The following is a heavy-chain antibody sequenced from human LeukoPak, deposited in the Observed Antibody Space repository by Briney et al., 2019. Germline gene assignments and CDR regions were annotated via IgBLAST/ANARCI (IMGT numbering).Heavy chain of an antibody. Sequence: SETLSLTCTVSGASISSSYWSWIRQSPGKGLEWIGYIYHTGSTNYNPSLESRVTISVDRSKNQFSLKLTSVTAADTAVYYCSRGYFDSIGYSNPFDLWGQGALVTVSS. J-gene: IGHJ4*02. D-gene: IGHD3-22*01. V-gene: IGHV4-59*01. CDR3: SRGYFDSIGYSNPFDL. CDR1: GASISSSY. CDR2: IYHTGST.